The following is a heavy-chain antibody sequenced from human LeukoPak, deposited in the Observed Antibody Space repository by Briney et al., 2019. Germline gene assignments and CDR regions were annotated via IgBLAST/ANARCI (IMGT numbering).Heavy chain of an antibody. V-gene: IGHV4-4*07. CDR3: AKEGAAAGPDFDL. J-gene: IGHJ4*02. Sequence: PSETLSLTCTVSGASIENHYWSWIRQPAGKGLEWIGRFEPSGTTKYNPSLKSRITMSVDTSKNQFSLELNSVTAADTAVYYCAKEGAAAGPDFDLWGQGTLVIASS. D-gene: IGHD6-13*01. CDR1: GASIENHY. CDR2: FEPSGTT.